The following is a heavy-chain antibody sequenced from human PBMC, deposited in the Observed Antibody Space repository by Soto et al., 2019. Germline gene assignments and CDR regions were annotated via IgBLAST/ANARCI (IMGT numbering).Heavy chain of an antibody. CDR2: IYYSGST. CDR1: GGSISSYY. D-gene: IGHD2-15*01. V-gene: IGHV4-59*08. Sequence: NPSETLSLTCTVSGGSISSYYWSWIRQPPGKGLEWIGYIYYSGSTNYNPSIKSRVTISVDTSKNQFSLKLSSVSAAVTAVYYCARPTKAARVQAFDIWGQGTMVTVAS. CDR3: ARPTKAARVQAFDI. J-gene: IGHJ3*02.